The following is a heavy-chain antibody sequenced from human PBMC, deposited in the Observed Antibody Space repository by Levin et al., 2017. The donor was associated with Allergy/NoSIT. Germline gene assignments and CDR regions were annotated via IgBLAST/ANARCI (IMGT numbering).Heavy chain of an antibody. V-gene: IGHV1-46*01. CDR3: ARDRYQDYGSGRYDNPLNY. CDR2: INPSGGST. CDR1: GYTFTSYY. J-gene: IGHJ4*02. D-gene: IGHD3-10*01. Sequence: ASVKVSCKASGYTFTSYYMHWVRQAPGQGLEWMGIINPSGGSTSYAQKFQGRVTMTRDTSTSTVYMELSSLRSEDTAVYYCARDRYQDYGSGRYDNPLNYWGQGTLVTVSS.